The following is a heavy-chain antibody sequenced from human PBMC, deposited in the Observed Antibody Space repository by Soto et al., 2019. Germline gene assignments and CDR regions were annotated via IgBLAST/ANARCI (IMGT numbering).Heavy chain of an antibody. V-gene: IGHV3-21*01. Sequence: PGGSLRPSCAASGFTFSSYSMNWVRQAPGKGLEWVSSISSSSSYIYYADSVKGRFTISRDNAKNSLYLQMNSLRAEDTAVYYCARVVNDILTGYYNLYYGMDVWGQGTTVTVS. CDR1: GFTFSSYS. D-gene: IGHD3-9*01. J-gene: IGHJ6*02. CDR2: ISSSSSYI. CDR3: ARVVNDILTGYYNLYYGMDV.